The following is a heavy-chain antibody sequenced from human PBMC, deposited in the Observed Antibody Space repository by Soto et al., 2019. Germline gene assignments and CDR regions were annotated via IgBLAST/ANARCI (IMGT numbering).Heavy chain of an antibody. J-gene: IGHJ6*04. V-gene: IGHV3-30-3*01. D-gene: IGHD6-13*01. CDR2: ISYDGSNK. Sequence: QVQLVESGGGVVQPGRSLRLSCAASGFTFSSYAMHWVRQAPGKGLEWVAVISYDGSNKYYADSVKGRFTISRDNSKNTLYLQMNSLRAEYTAVYYCARDEGSASSRWGMDVWGKGTTVTVSS. CDR3: ARDEGSASSRWGMDV. CDR1: GFTFSSYA.